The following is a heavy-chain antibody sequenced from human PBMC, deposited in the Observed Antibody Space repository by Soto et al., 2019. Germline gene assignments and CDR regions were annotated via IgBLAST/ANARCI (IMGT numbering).Heavy chain of an antibody. CDR1: GLNFFRSEA. D-gene: IGHD2-21*02. V-gene: IGHV3-23*01. J-gene: IGHJ3*01. Sequence: EAQLLESGGGLVRPGGSLRLSCVASGLNFFRSEAMSWVRQAPGKGLEWVPTISSSGDTIYYSDSAKGRFTISRDNSKNTGYLQMNSLRADDTALYYCANRDVRVGGHLPFWGQGTMISVSS. CDR2: ISSSGDTI. CDR3: ANRDVRVGGHLPF.